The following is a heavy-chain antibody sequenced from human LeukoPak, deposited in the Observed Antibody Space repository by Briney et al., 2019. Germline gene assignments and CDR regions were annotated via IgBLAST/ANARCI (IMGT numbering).Heavy chain of an antibody. CDR3: ARGIPTIFGVVTLLGFDP. D-gene: IGHD3-3*01. CDR1: GGSISSYY. CDR2: IYYSGST. V-gene: IGHV4-59*01. Sequence: SETLSLTCTVSGGSISSYYWSWIRQPPGKGLEWIGYIYYSGSTNYNPSLKSRVTISVDTSKNQFSLKLSSVSAADTAVYYCARGIPTIFGVVTLLGFDPWGQGTLVTVSS. J-gene: IGHJ5*02.